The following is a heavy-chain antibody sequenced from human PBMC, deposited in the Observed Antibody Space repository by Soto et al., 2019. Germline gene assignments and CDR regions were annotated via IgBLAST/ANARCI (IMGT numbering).Heavy chain of an antibody. D-gene: IGHD5-18*01. CDR2: IYHSGST. V-gene: IGHV4-30-2*01. CDR3: ARDSVRQLWDNFDY. Sequence: SETLSLTCAVSGGSISSGGYSWSWIRQPPGKGLEWIGYIYHSGSTYYNPSLKSRVTISVDRSKNQFSLKLSSVTAADTAVYYCARDSVRQLWDNFDYWGQGTLVTVSS. CDR1: GGSISSGGYS. J-gene: IGHJ4*02.